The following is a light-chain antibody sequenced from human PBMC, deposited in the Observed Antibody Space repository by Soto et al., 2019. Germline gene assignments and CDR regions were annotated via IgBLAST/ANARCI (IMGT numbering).Light chain of an antibody. CDR3: QQSFSIPYT. CDR1: QTIDNN. Sequence: DIQMTQSPSSLSASVGDRVTITCRASQTIDNNLNWYQQKPGKAPRLLIYVAFILQSGVPSRFSGSGSGTDFTLTISSLQPDDFATYFCQQSFSIPYTFGQGTILEIK. V-gene: IGKV1-39*01. J-gene: IGKJ2*01. CDR2: VAF.